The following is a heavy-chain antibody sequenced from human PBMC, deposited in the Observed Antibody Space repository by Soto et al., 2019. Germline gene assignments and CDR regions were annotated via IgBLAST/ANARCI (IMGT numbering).Heavy chain of an antibody. J-gene: IGHJ4*02. Sequence: GVTIRLSFSSSAFPSTHYWMNWVRPLPGKGLMWVSRISPDGSDVGYADSVEGRFTVSRDNAKNTLYLQMHSLRAEDTAMYYCACWGHIVPVAPSDFDRWGQGTLGTVSS. D-gene: IGHD2-8*02. CDR3: ACWGHIVPVAPSDFDR. CDR1: AFPSTHYW. CDR2: ISPDGSDV. V-gene: IGHV3-74*01.